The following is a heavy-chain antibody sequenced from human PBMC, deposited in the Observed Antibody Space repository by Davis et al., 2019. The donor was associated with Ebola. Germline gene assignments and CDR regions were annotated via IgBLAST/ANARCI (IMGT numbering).Heavy chain of an antibody. Sequence: SETLSLTCTVSGGSVSSGSYYWSWIRQPPGKGLEWIGEINHSGSTNYNPSLKSRVTISVDTSKNQFSLKLSSVTAADTAVYYCARVSSGYDYSVPYYYYYGMDVWGQGTTVTVSS. CDR3: ARVSSGYDYSVPYYYYYGMDV. V-gene: IGHV4-39*07. CDR1: GGSVSSGSYY. D-gene: IGHD5-12*01. J-gene: IGHJ6*02. CDR2: INHSGST.